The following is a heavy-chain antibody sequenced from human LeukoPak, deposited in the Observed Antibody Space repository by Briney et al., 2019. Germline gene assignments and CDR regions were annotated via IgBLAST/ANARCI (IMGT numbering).Heavy chain of an antibody. CDR2: ISWNSGSI. CDR1: GFTFDDYA. V-gene: IGHV3-9*01. J-gene: IGHJ4*02. CDR3: AREGSMVRSREGY. D-gene: IGHD3-10*01. Sequence: GGSLRLSCAASGFTFDDYAMHWVRQAPGKGLEWVSGISWNSGSIGYADSVKGRFTISRDNAKNSLYLQMNSLRAEDTAVYYCAREGSMVRSREGYWGQGTLVTVSS.